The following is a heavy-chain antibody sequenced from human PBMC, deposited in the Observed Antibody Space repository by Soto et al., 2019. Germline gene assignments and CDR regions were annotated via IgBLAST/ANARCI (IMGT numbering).Heavy chain of an antibody. CDR3: VGALTYEVPYYYYGMDV. CDR2: IKQDGNEQ. V-gene: IGHV3-7*01. D-gene: IGHD3-16*01. Sequence: PGGALRRSSSASGVMFSTYLMSWFRRAAGKGLEWVANIKQDGNEQFYVDSVKGRFTISRDNAKKSLYLQMNSLRADDTAVYYCVGALTYEVPYYYYGMDVWGQGTTVTVSS. J-gene: IGHJ6*02. CDR1: GVMFSTYL.